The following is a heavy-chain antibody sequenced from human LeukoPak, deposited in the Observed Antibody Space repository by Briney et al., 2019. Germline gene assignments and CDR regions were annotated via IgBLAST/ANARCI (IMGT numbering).Heavy chain of an antibody. CDR2: IYSGGST. CDR3: ARVRNSSSWPYYYYGMDV. V-gene: IGHV3-53*01. Sequence: GGSLRLSCAASGFTVSSNYMSWVRQAPGKGLEWVSVIYSGGSTYYADSVKGRFTISRDNSKNTLYLQMNSLRAEDTAVYYCARVRNSSSWPYYYYGMDVWGQGTTVTVSS. D-gene: IGHD6-13*01. J-gene: IGHJ6*02. CDR1: GFTVSSNY.